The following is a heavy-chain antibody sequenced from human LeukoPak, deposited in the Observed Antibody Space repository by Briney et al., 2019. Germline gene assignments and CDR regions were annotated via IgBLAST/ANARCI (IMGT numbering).Heavy chain of an antibody. D-gene: IGHD3-16*02. V-gene: IGHV3-7*01. CDR3: ATRGDLSWFGALRH. CDR1: GFSFSNYW. J-gene: IGHJ4*02. CDR2: IKQA. Sequence: GGSLRLSCVVSGFSFSNYWMDWVGQAPGKGLEWGAFIKQAYAECVKGRFTISRDNAKNSLYLQMNSLRVEDTAVYYCATRGDLSWFGALRHWSQGTLVTVSS.